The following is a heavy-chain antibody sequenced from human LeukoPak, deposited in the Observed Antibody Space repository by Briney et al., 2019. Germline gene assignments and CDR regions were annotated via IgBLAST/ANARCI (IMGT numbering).Heavy chain of an antibody. CDR1: GFTFSSYG. V-gene: IGHV3-30*18. Sequence: GGSLRLSCAASGFTFSSYGMHWVRQAPGKGLEWVAVISYDGSNKYYADSVKGRFTISRDNSKNTLYLQMNSLRAEDTAVYYWAKDLLYYYGSGGVWGQGTTVTVSS. CDR2: ISYDGSNK. D-gene: IGHD3-10*01. J-gene: IGHJ6*02. CDR3: AKDLLYYYGSGGV.